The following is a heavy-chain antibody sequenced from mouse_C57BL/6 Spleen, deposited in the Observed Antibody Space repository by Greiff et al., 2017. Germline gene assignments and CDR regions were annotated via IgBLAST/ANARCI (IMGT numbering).Heavy chain of an antibody. CDR2: ISGGGGNT. V-gene: IGHV5-9*01. CDR3: ARQGGYYFDY. D-gene: IGHD1-1*02. CDR1: GFTFSSYT. Sequence: VMLVESGGGLVKPGGSLKLSCAASGFTFSSYTMSWVRQTPEKRLEWVATISGGGGNTYYPDSVKGRFTISRDNAKNTLYLQMSSLRSEDTALYYCARQGGYYFDYWGQGTTLTVSS. J-gene: IGHJ2*01.